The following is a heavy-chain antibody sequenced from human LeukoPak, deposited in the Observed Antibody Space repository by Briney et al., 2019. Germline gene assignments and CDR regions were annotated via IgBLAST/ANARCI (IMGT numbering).Heavy chain of an antibody. D-gene: IGHD3-10*01. Sequence: SQTLSLTCAVSGGSISSGGYSWSWIRQPPGKGLEWIGYIYHSGSTYYNPSLKSRVTISVDGSKNQFSLKLSSVTAADTAVYYCARAGGSGSYYIDYWGQGTLVTVSS. J-gene: IGHJ4*02. CDR1: GGSISSGGYS. V-gene: IGHV4-30-2*01. CDR2: IYHSGST. CDR3: ARAGGSGSYYIDY.